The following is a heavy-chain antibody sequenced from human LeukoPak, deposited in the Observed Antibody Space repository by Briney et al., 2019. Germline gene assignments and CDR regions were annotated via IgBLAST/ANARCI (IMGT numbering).Heavy chain of an antibody. CDR2: LGGTWST. J-gene: IGHJ5*02. CDR1: GCSISSYY. CDR3: VDAATYYDNRRWHDRGWFDP. Sequence: SETLSLTCTVSGCSISSYYWNWIRQPPGKGLDWVGHLGGTWSTSYKCSLRSRVTISVDTSKKQFSLKLNSVTAADTANMDPVDAATYYDNRRWHDRGWFDPWGQGTLVTVSS. V-gene: IGHV4-59*01. D-gene: IGHD3-16*01.